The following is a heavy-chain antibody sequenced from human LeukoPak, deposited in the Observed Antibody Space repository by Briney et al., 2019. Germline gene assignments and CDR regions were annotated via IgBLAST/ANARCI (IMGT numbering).Heavy chain of an antibody. Sequence: ASVEVSCKASGYTFTGYYMHWVRQAPGQGLEWMGWINPNSGGTNYAQKFQGRVTMTRDTSISTAYMELSRLRSDDTAVYYCARDQPHYYGSGSYLNYWGQGTLVTVSS. J-gene: IGHJ4*02. CDR3: ARDQPHYYGSGSYLNY. D-gene: IGHD3-10*01. CDR2: INPNSGGT. V-gene: IGHV1-2*02. CDR1: GYTFTGYY.